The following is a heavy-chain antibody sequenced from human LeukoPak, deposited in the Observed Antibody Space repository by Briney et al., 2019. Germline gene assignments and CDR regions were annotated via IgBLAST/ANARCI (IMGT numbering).Heavy chain of an antibody. CDR2: ISGTADST. CDR3: AERAVAGQYPYYMDV. Sequence: QPGGSLRLSCAASGFTFSTYVMTWVRQAPGKGLEWVSAISGTADSTFYADSVKGRFTISRDNSKNALYLQMNSLRAEDTAVYYCAERAVAGQYPYYMDVWGKGTTVTVSS. V-gene: IGHV3-23*01. J-gene: IGHJ6*03. D-gene: IGHD6-19*01. CDR1: GFTFSTYV.